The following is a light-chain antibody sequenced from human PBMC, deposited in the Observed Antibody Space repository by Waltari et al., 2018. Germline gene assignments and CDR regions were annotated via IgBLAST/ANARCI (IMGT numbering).Light chain of an antibody. CDR3: QQYNSIPWT. V-gene: IGKV1-27*01. CDR2: AAS. Sequence: DIQMTQSPSSLSASVGDRVTITFRASQGISNYLAWYQQKPGKVPQLLIYAASTLQSGVPSRFSGSGSGKEFTLTISSLQPEDVATYFCQQYNSIPWTFGQGTKVEIK. CDR1: QGISNY. J-gene: IGKJ1*01.